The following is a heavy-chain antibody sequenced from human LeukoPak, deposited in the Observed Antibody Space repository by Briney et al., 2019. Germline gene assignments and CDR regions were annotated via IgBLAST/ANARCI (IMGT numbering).Heavy chain of an antibody. Sequence: PSETLSLTCTVSGGSISSYYWSWIRQPPGKGLEWIGYIYYSGSTNYNPSLKSRVTISVDTSKNQFSLKLSSVTAADTAVYYCARDTAAPDYYFDYWGQGTLVTVSS. CDR2: IYYSGST. CDR3: ARDTAAPDYYFDY. V-gene: IGHV4-59*01. J-gene: IGHJ4*02. D-gene: IGHD6-25*01. CDR1: GGSISSYY.